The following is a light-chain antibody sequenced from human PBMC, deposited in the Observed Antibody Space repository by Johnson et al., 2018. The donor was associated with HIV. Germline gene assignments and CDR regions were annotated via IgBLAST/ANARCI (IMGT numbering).Light chain of an antibody. CDR2: DNN. J-gene: IGLJ1*01. V-gene: IGLV1-51*01. CDR3: GTWDSSLSANV. Sequence: QSVLTQPPSVSAAPGHKVTISCSGSSSNIGNSYVSWYQQLPGTAPKLLIYDNNKRPSGIPDRFSGSKSGTSATLGITGLQTGDEADYYCGTWDSSLSANVFGTGTKVTVL. CDR1: SSNIGNSY.